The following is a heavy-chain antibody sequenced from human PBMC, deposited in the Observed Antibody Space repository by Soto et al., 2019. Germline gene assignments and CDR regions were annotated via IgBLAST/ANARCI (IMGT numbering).Heavy chain of an antibody. Sequence: PSETLSLTCTVSGGSISTVYYWWSWTRQSPDMGLEWIGHIYDGGRTYNNPSLESRVTMSVDTSKSQLSLTLSSVSAADTAVYYCARGPSGDKVDSWGQGTLVTVSS. V-gene: IGHV4-30-4*01. CDR3: ARGPSGDKVDS. CDR1: GGSISTVYYW. CDR2: IYDGGRT. D-gene: IGHD7-27*01. J-gene: IGHJ4*02.